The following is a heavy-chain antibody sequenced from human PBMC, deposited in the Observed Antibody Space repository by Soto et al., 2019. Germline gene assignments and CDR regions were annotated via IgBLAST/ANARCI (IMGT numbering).Heavy chain of an antibody. D-gene: IGHD2-2*01. V-gene: IGHV3-48*01. Sequence: GGSLRLSCAASGFTFSSYSMNWVRQAPGKGLGWVSYISSSSSTIYYADSVKGRFTISRDNAKNSLYLQMNSLRADDTAVYYCARFSTSCLWALDYWGQGALVTVSS. J-gene: IGHJ4*02. CDR3: ARFSTSCLWALDY. CDR2: ISSSSSTI. CDR1: GFTFSSYS.